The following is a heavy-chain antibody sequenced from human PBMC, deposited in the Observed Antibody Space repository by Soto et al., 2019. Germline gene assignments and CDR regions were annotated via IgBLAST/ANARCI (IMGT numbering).Heavy chain of an antibody. V-gene: IGHV4-30-4*01. D-gene: IGHD6-19*01. J-gene: IGHJ4*02. CDR2: IYYSGST. CDR1: GGSISSGDYY. CDR3: ARHESSAWLPLYYFDY. Sequence: SETLSLTCTVSGGSISSGDYYWSWIRQPPGKGLEWIGYIYYSGSTYYNPSLKSRVTISVDTSKNQFSLKLSSVTAADTAIYYCARHESSAWLPLYYFDYWGQGSLVTVSS.